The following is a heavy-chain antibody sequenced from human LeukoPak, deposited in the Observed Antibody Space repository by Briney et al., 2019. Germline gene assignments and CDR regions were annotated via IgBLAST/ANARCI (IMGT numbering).Heavy chain of an antibody. CDR1: GFTFSSYW. J-gene: IGHJ6*02. V-gene: IGHV3-7*01. CDR2: IKQDGSEK. Sequence: GGSLRLSCAASGFTFSSYWMSWVRQAPGKGVEWVANIKQDGSEKYYVDSVKGRFTISRDNAKNSLYLQMNSLRAEDTAVYYCARDQTLTGYYRMDVWGQGTTVTVSS. CDR3: ARDQTLTGYYRMDV.